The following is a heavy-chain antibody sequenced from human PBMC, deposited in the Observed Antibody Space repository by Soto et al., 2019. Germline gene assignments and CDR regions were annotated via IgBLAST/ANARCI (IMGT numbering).Heavy chain of an antibody. J-gene: IGHJ4*02. D-gene: IGHD5-12*01. CDR1: GFTFSNAW. CDR2: IKSKTDGGTT. Sequence: GGSLRLSCAASGFTFSNAWMNWVRQAPGKGLEWVGRIKSKTDGGTTDYAAPVKGRFTISRDDSKNTLYLQMNSLKTEDTAVYYCTTDFGLEMATILGGLGYWGQGTLVTVSS. V-gene: IGHV3-15*07. CDR3: TTDFGLEMATILGGLGY.